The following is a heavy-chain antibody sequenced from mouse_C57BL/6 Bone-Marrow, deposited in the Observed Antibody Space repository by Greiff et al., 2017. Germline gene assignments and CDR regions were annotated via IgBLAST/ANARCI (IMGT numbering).Heavy chain of an antibody. CDR3: ARSVYFDFDV. CDR2: INPGSGGT. V-gene: IGHV1-54*01. CDR1: GYAFTNYL. Sequence: VQLQQSGAELVRPGTSVKVSCKASGYAFTNYLIEWVKQRPGQGLEWIGVINPGSGGTNYNEKFKGKATLTADKSSSTAYMQLSSLTSEDSAVYFCARSVYFDFDVWGTGTTVTVSS. J-gene: IGHJ1*03.